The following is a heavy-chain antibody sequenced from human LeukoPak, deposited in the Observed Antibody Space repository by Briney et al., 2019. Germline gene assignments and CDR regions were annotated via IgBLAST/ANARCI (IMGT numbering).Heavy chain of an antibody. J-gene: IGHJ4*02. CDR3: ARRSGRRYEY. Sequence: GGSLRLSCAASGFTFGSYEMNWVRHAPGRGLEGGSHISGGGESTVYPDAVKGRFTISRDNAKNSLYLQMNSLSVEDTRVYYCARRSGRRYEYWGQGVLVTVSP. V-gene: IGHV3-48*03. CDR2: ISGGGEST. D-gene: IGHD5-12*01. CDR1: GFTFGSYE.